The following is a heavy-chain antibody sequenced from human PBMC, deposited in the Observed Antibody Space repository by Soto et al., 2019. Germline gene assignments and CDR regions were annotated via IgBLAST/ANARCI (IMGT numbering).Heavy chain of an antibody. J-gene: IGHJ6*02. CDR3: ARGGGAAASKNYYCMDV. CDR2: MNLNSGNT. CDR1: GYTFTSYD. Sequence: ASVKVSCKASGYTFTSYDINWVRQATGQGLEWMGWMNLNSGNTGYAQKFQGRVTMTRNTSISTAYMELSSLRAEDTAVYYCARGGGAAASKNYYCMDVWGQGTTVTVSS. D-gene: IGHD6-13*01. V-gene: IGHV1-8*01.